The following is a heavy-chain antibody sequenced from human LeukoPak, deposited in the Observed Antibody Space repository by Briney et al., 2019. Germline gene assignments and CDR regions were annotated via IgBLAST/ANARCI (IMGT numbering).Heavy chain of an antibody. CDR2: ISAYNGNT. D-gene: IGHD3-22*01. Sequence: ASVTVSCKASGYXFISYGISWVRQAPGQGLEWMGWISAYNGNTKYAQKLQGRVTMTTDTSTSTAYMELRSLRSDDTAVYYCARDVRGIVGMDYFDYWGQGTLVTVSS. CDR3: ARDVRGIVGMDYFDY. J-gene: IGHJ4*02. CDR1: GYXFISYG. V-gene: IGHV1-18*01.